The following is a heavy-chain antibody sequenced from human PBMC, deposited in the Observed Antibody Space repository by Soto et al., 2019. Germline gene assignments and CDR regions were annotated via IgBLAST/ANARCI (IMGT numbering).Heavy chain of an antibody. CDR3: ARDRIVATIAYYYYYGMDV. Sequence: PGGSLRLPCAASGFTFSSYSMNWVRQAPGKGLECVSSISSSSSYIYYADSVKGRFTISRDNAKNSLYLQMNSLRAEDTAVYYCARDRIVATIAYYYYYGMDVWGQGTTVTVSS. J-gene: IGHJ6*02. D-gene: IGHD5-12*01. CDR1: GFTFSSYS. CDR2: ISSSSSYI. V-gene: IGHV3-21*01.